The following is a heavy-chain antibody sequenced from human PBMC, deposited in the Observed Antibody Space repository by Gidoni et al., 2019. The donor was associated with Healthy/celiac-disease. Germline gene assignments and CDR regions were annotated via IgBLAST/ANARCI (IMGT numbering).Heavy chain of an antibody. D-gene: IGHD6-13*01. J-gene: IGHJ3*02. Sequence: QVQLVQSGAEVKKPGSSVKVSCKASGGTFSSYAISWVRQAPGQGLEWMGGIIPIFGTANYAQKFQGRVTITADESTSTAYMELSSLRSEDTAVYYCARAGYSSSWLGALDHYDAFDIWGQGTMVTVSS. CDR3: ARAGYSSSWLGALDHYDAFDI. CDR1: GGTFSSYA. CDR2: IIPIFGTA. V-gene: IGHV1-69*01.